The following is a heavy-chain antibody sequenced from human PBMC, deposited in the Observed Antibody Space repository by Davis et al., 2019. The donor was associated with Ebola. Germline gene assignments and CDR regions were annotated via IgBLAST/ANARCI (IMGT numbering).Heavy chain of an antibody. CDR2: IRSKANSYAT. CDR1: GFTFSGSA. V-gene: IGHV3-73*01. CDR3: TRRQGTIFGQGRFDP. D-gene: IGHD3-3*01. J-gene: IGHJ5*02. Sequence: PGGSLRLSCAASGFTFSGSAMHWVRQASGKGLEWVGRIRSKANSYATAYAASVKGRFTISRDDSKNTAYLQMNSLKTEDTAVYYCTRRQGTIFGQGRFDPWGQGTLVTVSS.